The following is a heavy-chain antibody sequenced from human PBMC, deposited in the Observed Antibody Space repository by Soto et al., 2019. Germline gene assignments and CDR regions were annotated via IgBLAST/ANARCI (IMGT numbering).Heavy chain of an antibody. Sequence: PGGSLRLSCAASGFTFSSYAMSWVRQAPGKGLEWASAISGSGGSTYYADSVKGRFTISRDNSKNTLYLQMNSLRAEDTAVYYCAKDQLARFYYGMDVWGQGTTVTVSS. CDR2: ISGSGGST. V-gene: IGHV3-23*01. CDR3: AKDQLARFYYGMDV. D-gene: IGHD1-1*01. J-gene: IGHJ6*02. CDR1: GFTFSSYA.